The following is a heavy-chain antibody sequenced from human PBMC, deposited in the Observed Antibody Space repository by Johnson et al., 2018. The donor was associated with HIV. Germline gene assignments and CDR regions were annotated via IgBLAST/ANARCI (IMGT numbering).Heavy chain of an antibody. Sequence: VQLVESGGGLVQPGGSLRLSCASSGFTFSTYAMHWVRQPPGQDLEYLSAISTNGGSTYYAPSVKGRFTISRDNSNNTLYLQMGSLRPEDTAVYYCARNRAIVVAYDAFDIWGQGTMVAVSS. D-gene: IGHD3-22*01. CDR3: ARNRAIVVAYDAFDI. CDR2: ISTNGGST. CDR1: GFTFSTYA. J-gene: IGHJ3*02. V-gene: IGHV3-64*01.